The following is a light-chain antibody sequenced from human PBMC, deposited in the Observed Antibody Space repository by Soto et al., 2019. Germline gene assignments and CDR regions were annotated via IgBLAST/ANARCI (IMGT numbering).Light chain of an antibody. Sequence: LTQPASVSGSPGQSITISCTGTTSDVSIYNYVSWYQQHPGKAPKLMIYGVSNRPSGVSNRFSGAKSGHTASLTISGLQVEDEADYYCCSYTSSTNYVFGPGTKVTVL. V-gene: IGLV2-14*01. CDR1: TSDVSIYNY. CDR3: CSYTSSTNYV. CDR2: GVS. J-gene: IGLJ1*01.